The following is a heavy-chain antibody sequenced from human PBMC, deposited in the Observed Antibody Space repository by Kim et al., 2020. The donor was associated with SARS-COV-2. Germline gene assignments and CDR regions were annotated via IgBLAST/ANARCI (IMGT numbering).Heavy chain of an antibody. CDR1: GGSISSYY. D-gene: IGHD3-3*01. V-gene: IGHV4-59*01. J-gene: IGHJ3*02. Sequence: SETLSLTCTVSGGSISSYYWSWIRQPPGKGLEWIGYIYYSGSNNYNPSLKSRVTISVDTSKNQFSLKLSSVTAADTAVYYCARILLYYDFWSGYALDAFDIWGQGTMVTVSS. CDR3: ARILLYYDFWSGYALDAFDI. CDR2: IYYSGSN.